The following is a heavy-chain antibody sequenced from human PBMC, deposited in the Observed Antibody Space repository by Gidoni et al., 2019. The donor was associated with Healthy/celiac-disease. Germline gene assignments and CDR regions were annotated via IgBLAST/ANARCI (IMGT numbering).Heavy chain of an antibody. CDR2: ISGSVGST. CDR3: AKRDGLTYYYYGMDV. J-gene: IGHJ6*02. V-gene: IGHV3-23*01. D-gene: IGHD2-21*02. Sequence: EVQLLESGGGLVQPGGSLRLSCAASGFTFCSYAMSWVRQALGKGLEWVSAISGSVGSTYYADSVKGRFTISRDNSKNTLYLQMNSLRAEDTAVYYCAKRDGLTYYYYGMDVWGQGTTVTVSS. CDR1: GFTFCSYA.